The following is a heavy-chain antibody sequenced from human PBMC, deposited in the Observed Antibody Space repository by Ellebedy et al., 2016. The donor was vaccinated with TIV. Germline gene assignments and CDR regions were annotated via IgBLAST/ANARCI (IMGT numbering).Heavy chain of an antibody. CDR2: IHYSGST. CDR1: GGSISSSIYY. D-gene: IGHD2-15*01. J-gene: IGHJ1*01. CDR3: ATRFYCSGGSCSRPRVNEYFQH. Sequence: MPSETLSLTCTVSGGSISSSIYYWGWIRQPPGKGLEWIGSIHYSGSTYYNPSPKSRVTISVDTSKNQISLKLSSVTAADTAVYYCATRFYCSGGSCSRPRVNEYFQHWGQGTLVTVSS. V-gene: IGHV4-39*01.